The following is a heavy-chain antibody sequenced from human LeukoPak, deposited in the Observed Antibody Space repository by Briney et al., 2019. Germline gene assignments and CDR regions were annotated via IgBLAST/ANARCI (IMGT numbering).Heavy chain of an antibody. D-gene: IGHD3-9*01. CDR3: ARDSPTILHYYYYYMDV. CDR2: MSSSGRTI. V-gene: IGHV3-11*04. Sequence: GGSLRLSCAASGFTFSDYYMSWIRQAPGKGLERVSKMSSSGRTINYADSVKGRLTISRDNAKNSLYLQMNSLRAEDTAVYYCARDSPTILHYYYYYMDVWGKGATVTVSS. CDR1: GFTFSDYY. J-gene: IGHJ6*03.